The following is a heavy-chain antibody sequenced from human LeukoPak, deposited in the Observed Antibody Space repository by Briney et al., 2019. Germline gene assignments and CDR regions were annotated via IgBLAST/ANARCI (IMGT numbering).Heavy chain of an antibody. D-gene: IGHD6-13*01. CDR1: GFTFSSHW. J-gene: IGHJ4*02. CDR3: ARDSTLAN. Sequence: GESLRLSCAASGFTFSSHWMSWVRQAPGKGLEWVAKIKQDGSEKYYVDSVKGRFTISRDNAENSLYLQMTSPRAEDTAVYYCARDSTLANWGQGILVTVSS. V-gene: IGHV3-7*01. CDR2: IKQDGSEK.